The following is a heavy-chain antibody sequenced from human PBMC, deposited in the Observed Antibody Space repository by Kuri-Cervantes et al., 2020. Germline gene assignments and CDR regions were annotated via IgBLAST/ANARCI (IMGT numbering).Heavy chain of an antibody. CDR2: IYSGGST. D-gene: IGHD3-16*02. J-gene: IGHJ4*02. V-gene: IGHV3-66*01. CDR3: ASLYVWGSYRIDY. CDR1: GFTVSSNY. Sequence: GESLKISCAASGFTVSSNYMSWVRQAPGKGLEWVSVIYSGGSTYYADSVKGRFTISRDNSKNTLYLQMNSLRAEDTAVYYCASLYVWGSYRIDYWGQGTLVTVSS.